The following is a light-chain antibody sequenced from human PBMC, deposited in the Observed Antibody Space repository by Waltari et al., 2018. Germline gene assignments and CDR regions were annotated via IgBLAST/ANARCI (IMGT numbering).Light chain of an antibody. CDR3: QEYDSLRVT. J-gene: IGKJ4*01. V-gene: IGKV1-5*03. CDR2: KAS. CDR1: QSVKNN. Sequence: CRTSQSVKNNVAWYQQKPGKAPKVLIHKASRLEGGVPSRFSGSGYGTEFTLTISSLQPDDFATYYCQEYDSLRVTFGGGTRVEIK.